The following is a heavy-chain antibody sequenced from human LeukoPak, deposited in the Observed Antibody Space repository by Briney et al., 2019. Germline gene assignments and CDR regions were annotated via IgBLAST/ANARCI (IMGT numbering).Heavy chain of an antibody. D-gene: IGHD1-1*01. V-gene: IGHV3-7*01. Sequence: GGSLRLSCAASGFTFSSYWMSWVRQAPGKGLEWVANIRQDGSEKYYVDSVKGRFTISRDNSKNTLYLQMNSLRAEDTAVYYCASLNDGRAFDIWGQGTMVTVSS. CDR3: ASLNDGRAFDI. CDR1: GFTFSSYW. J-gene: IGHJ3*02. CDR2: IRQDGSEK.